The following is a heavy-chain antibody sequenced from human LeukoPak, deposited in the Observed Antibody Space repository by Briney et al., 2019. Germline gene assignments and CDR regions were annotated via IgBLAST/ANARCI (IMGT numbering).Heavy chain of an antibody. CDR1: GGSISSSGYY. CDR3: ASSETVLLWFGTQYAYNY. J-gene: IGHJ4*02. V-gene: IGHV4-39*07. Sequence: SETLSLTCTVSGGSISSSGYYCSWIRQPPGKGLEWIGEINHSGSTNYNPSLKSRVTISVDTSKNQFSLKLSSVTAADTAVYYCASSETVLLWFGTQYAYNYWGQGTLVTVSS. CDR2: INHSGST. D-gene: IGHD3-10*01.